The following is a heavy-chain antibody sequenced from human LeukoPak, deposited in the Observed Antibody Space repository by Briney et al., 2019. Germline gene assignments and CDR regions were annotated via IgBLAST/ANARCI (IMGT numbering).Heavy chain of an antibody. CDR3: ASTSAGNSGMDV. J-gene: IGHJ6*02. D-gene: IGHD2-2*01. CDR2: ICTSGNA. CDR1: GGSISSYY. Sequence: SETLSLTCAVSGGSISSYYWSWIRQPAGKGLEWIGRICTSGNANYNPSLKSRVTMSVDTSKNQLSLKVTSVTAADTAVYYCASTSAGNSGMDVWGQGTTVTVSS. V-gene: IGHV4-4*07.